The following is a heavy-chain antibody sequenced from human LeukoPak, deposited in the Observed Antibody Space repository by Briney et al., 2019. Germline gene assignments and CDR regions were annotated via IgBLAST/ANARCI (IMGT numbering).Heavy chain of an antibody. CDR3: ARDPGIAAAGTGEYFDY. CDR2: IWYDGSNK. J-gene: IGHJ4*02. D-gene: IGHD6-13*01. CDR1: GFTFSSYG. V-gene: IGHV3-33*01. Sequence: PGKSLRLSCAASGFTFSSYGMHWVRQAPGKGLEWVAVIWYDGSNKYYADSVKGRFTISRDNSKNTLYLQMNSLRAEDTAVYYCARDPGIAAAGTGEYFDYWGQGTLVTVSS.